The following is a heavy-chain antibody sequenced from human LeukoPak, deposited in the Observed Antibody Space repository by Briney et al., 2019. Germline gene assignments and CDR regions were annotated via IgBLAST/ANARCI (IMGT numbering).Heavy chain of an antibody. V-gene: IGHV1-18*01. CDR3: ARDGLGWSSTSRPFDY. D-gene: IGHD2-2*01. Sequence: ASVKVSCKASGYTFTSYGISWVRQAPGQGLEWMGWISAYNGNTNYAQKLQGRVTMTTDTSTSTAYMELRSLRSDDTAVYYCARDGLGWSSTSRPFDYWGQGTLVTVSS. CDR2: ISAYNGNT. CDR1: GYTFTSYG. J-gene: IGHJ4*02.